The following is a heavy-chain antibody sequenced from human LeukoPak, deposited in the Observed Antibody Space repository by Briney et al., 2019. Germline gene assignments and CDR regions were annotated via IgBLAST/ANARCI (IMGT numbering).Heavy chain of an antibody. D-gene: IGHD3-10*01. Sequence: SETLSLTCTVSGGSISSYYWSWVRQPPGKGLEWVGYIYYSDNTNYNPSLKSRVTISVDTSKNQFSLKLSSVTAADTAVYYCAREGRYYYGSGSYANWFDPWGQRTLVTVSS. J-gene: IGHJ5*02. CDR1: GGSISSYY. V-gene: IGHV4-59*01. CDR2: IYYSDNT. CDR3: AREGRYYYGSGSYANWFDP.